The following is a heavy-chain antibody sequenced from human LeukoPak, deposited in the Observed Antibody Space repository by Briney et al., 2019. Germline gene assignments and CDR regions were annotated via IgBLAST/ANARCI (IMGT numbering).Heavy chain of an antibody. D-gene: IGHD5-12*01. CDR1: GGSISSYY. Sequence: SETLSLTCTVSGGSISSYYWSWIRQPPGMRLEWIGYISDSGSTNYNPSLKSRVTMSVDTSKNQFSLKLSSVTAADTAVYYCARGHSGYEDYWGQGTLVTVSS. J-gene: IGHJ4*02. CDR3: ARGHSGYEDY. V-gene: IGHV4-59*12. CDR2: ISDSGST.